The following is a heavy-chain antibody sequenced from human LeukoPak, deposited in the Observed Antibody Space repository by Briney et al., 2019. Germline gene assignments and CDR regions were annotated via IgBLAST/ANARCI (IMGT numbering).Heavy chain of an antibody. CDR1: GYTFTSYG. Sequence: GASVKVSCTASGYTFTSYGISWVRQAPGQGLEWMGCISAYNGNTNYAQKLQGRVTMTTDTSTSTAYMELRSLRSDDTAVYYCASSLHYYDSSGYSRFWGQGTLVTVSS. V-gene: IGHV1-18*04. D-gene: IGHD3-22*01. J-gene: IGHJ4*02. CDR2: ISAYNGNT. CDR3: ASSLHYYDSSGYSRF.